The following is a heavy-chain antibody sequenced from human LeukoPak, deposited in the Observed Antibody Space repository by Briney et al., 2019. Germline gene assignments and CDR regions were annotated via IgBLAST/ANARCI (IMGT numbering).Heavy chain of an antibody. J-gene: IGHJ4*02. CDR2: IYSGGST. V-gene: IGHV3-66*01. D-gene: IGHD1-26*01. CDR1: GFAFGSEA. CDR3: AISSGSYYFYYFDY. Sequence: GGSLRLSCAVSGFAFGSEAMSWVRQAPGKGLEWVSVIYSGGSTYYADSVKGRFTISRDNSKNTLYLQMNSLRAEDTAVYYCAISSGSYYFYYFDYWGQGTLVTVSS.